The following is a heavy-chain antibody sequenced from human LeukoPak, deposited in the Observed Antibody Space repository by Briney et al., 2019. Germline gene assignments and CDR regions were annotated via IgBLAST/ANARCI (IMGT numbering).Heavy chain of an antibody. V-gene: IGHV3-7*01. CDR3: AKEGAYPIITYDS. Sequence: GGSLRLSCAASGSTFSRYWMNWVRQAPGKGLEWVANIKRDGNEKNYVDSVKGRFSISRDNAKNSLYLQMDSLRAEDTAVYYCAKEGAYPIITYDSWGQGALVTVSS. J-gene: IGHJ5*01. CDR2: IKRDGNEK. CDR1: GSTFSRYW. D-gene: IGHD3-10*01.